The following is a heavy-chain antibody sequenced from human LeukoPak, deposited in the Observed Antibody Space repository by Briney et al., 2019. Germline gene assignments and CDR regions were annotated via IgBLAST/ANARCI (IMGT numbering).Heavy chain of an antibody. J-gene: IGHJ3*02. D-gene: IGHD3-3*02. CDR1: GGSISSSSYY. CDR2: IYYSGST. V-gene: IGHV4-39*07. CDR3: ARDPISSRSDAFDI. Sequence: SETLTLTCTVSGGSISSSSYYWGWIRQPPGKGLEWIGSIYYSGSTYYNPSLKSRVTISVDTSKNQFSLKLSSVAAADTAVYYCARDPISSRSDAFDIWGQGTMVTVSS.